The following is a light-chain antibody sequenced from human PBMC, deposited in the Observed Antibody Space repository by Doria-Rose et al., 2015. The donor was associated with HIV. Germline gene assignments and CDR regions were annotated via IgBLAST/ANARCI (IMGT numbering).Light chain of an antibody. J-gene: IGKJ1*01. CDR2: DGS. CDR1: QSFSSTY. CDR3: HQYGTSWT. Sequence: SPGTLSLSPGERATLSCRASQSFSSTYLAWYQQKPGQAPSLLIYDGSTRATGIPDRFSASESGTDFTLTINRLEPEDFALYYCHQYGTSWTFGQGTKVEI. V-gene: IGKV3-20*01.